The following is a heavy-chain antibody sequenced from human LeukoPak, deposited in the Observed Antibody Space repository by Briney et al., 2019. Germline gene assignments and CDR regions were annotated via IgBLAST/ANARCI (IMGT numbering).Heavy chain of an antibody. CDR2: IKQDGSEK. CDR3: ARGFIAAAWDYMDV. V-gene: IGHV3-7*01. Sequence: PGGSLRLSCAASGFTFSSYWMSWVRQAPGKGLEWVANIKQDGSEKYYVDSVKGRFTISRDNAKNSLYLQMNSLRAEDTAVYYCARGFIAAAWDYMDVWGKGTTVTVSS. CDR1: GFTFSSYW. D-gene: IGHD6-13*01. J-gene: IGHJ6*03.